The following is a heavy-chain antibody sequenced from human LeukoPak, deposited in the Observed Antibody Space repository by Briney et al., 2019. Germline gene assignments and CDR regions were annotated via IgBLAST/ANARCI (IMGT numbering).Heavy chain of an antibody. CDR1: GGSISSGGYY. Sequence: SQTLSLTCTVSGGSISSGGYYWSWIRQPPGKGLEWIGYIYYSGRTNYNPSLKSRVTISVDTSKNQFSLNLSSVTAADTAVYYCARGQTGDWFDHWGQGTLVTVSS. J-gene: IGHJ5*02. D-gene: IGHD1-14*01. CDR2: IYYSGRT. CDR3: ARGQTGDWFDH. V-gene: IGHV4-61*08.